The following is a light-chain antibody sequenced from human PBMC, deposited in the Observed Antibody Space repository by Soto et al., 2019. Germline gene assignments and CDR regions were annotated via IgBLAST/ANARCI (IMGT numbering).Light chain of an antibody. V-gene: IGLV1-44*01. CDR3: AAWDDSLNGRV. CDR2: RSD. CDR1: NSNIGSNT. Sequence: QSIMTQPPSASGTPGQRVTISCSGSNSNIGSNTVNWYQHVPGTAPKLLMDRSDQRPSGVPDRFSGSKSGTSASLAISGLQSEDEADYYCAAWDDSLNGRVFGTGTKLTVL. J-gene: IGLJ1*01.